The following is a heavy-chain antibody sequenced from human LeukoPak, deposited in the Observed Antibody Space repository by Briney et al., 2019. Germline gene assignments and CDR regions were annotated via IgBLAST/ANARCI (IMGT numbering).Heavy chain of an antibody. CDR2: ISYDGSNK. CDR3: ARGAGQGIAAAGLFDY. CDR1: GFTFSSYA. D-gene: IGHD6-13*01. V-gene: IGHV3-30*04. Sequence: GRSLRLSCAASGFTFSSYAMHWVRQAPGKGLEWVAVISYDGSNKYYADSVKGRFTISRDNSKNTLYLQMNSLRAEDTAVYYCARGAGQGIAAAGLFDYWGQGTLVTVSS. J-gene: IGHJ4*02.